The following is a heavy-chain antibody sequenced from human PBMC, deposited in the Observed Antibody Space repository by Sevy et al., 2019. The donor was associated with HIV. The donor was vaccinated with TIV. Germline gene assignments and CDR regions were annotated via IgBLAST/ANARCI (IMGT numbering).Heavy chain of an antibody. J-gene: IGHJ4*02. V-gene: IGHV1-18*01. CDR1: GYTFIKHP. CDR2: IRTYNGET. Sequence: ASVKVSGKTSGYTFIKHPLSWVRQAPGQGLEWMGWIRTYNGETKYAQKCQGRATMTTDTSTSTAYMELRSLRSDDTAVYYCARDSDGSGRYYLDYFDSWGQGTLVTVSS. CDR3: ARDSDGSGRYYLDYFDS. D-gene: IGHD3-22*01.